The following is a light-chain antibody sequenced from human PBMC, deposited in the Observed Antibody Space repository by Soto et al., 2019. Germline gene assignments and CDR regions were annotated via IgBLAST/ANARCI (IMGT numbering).Light chain of an antibody. Sequence: DIQMTQSPSTLSASVGDRVTITCRASKNITTWVAWYQQKPGKAPKLLIYDASSLESGVPSRVSGSGSGTEFTPTISSLQPDDFATYYCQQYNTFWTFGPGTKVDVK. CDR3: QQYNTFWT. CDR2: DAS. V-gene: IGKV1-5*01. J-gene: IGKJ1*01. CDR1: KNITTW.